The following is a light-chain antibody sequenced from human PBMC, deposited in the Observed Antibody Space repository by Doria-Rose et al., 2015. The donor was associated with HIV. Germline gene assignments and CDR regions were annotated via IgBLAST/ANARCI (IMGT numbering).Light chain of an antibody. CDR2: RAS. J-gene: IGKJ3*01. V-gene: IGKV4-1*01. Sequence: TQSPESLGMSLGERATLSCKSNQSLLYTSKNYLAWYQQKPGQPPKLLIYRASTRQSGVPARFSGSGSGTDFTLTISSPEAEDVAVYYCQQYYDTPSFGPGTTVDIK. CDR3: QQYYDTPS. CDR1: QSLLYTSKNY.